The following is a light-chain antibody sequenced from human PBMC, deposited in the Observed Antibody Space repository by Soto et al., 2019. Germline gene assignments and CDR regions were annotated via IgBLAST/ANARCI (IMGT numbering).Light chain of an antibody. CDR3: QHLNDYPMYT. Sequence: DIQLTQSPSFLSASVGDRVTITCRASQGISSYLAWFQQKPGKAPNLLIYAASTLQSGVPSRFSGSGSGTEFTLTISSLQPEDFATYYCQHLNDYPMYTFGQGTKLEIK. CDR1: QGISSY. V-gene: IGKV1-9*01. J-gene: IGKJ2*01. CDR2: AAS.